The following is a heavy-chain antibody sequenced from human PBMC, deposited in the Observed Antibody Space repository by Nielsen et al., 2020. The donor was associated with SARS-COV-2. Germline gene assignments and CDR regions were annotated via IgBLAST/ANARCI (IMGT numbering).Heavy chain of an antibody. V-gene: IGHV4-59*01. J-gene: IGHJ6*02. CDR1: GGSISGYY. CDR3: ARDRHSSSPYGMGV. CDR2: IYYSGDT. D-gene: IGHD6-6*01. Sequence: SETLSLTCSVSGGSISGYYWSWIRQPPGKRLEWIGYIYYSGDTKYNPSLKSRVTISVDMSKNQFSLRLSSVTAADTAVYYCARDRHSSSPYGMGVWGQGTTVTVSS.